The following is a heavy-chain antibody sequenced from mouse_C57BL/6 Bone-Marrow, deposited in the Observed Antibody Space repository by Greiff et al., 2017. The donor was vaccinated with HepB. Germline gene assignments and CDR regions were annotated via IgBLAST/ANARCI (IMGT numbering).Heavy chain of an antibody. CDR1: GYTFTSYG. CDR2: IYPRSVNT. V-gene: IGHV1-81*01. CDR3: ARTHYSNYGNY. J-gene: IGHJ2*01. D-gene: IGHD2-5*01. Sequence: VKLMESGAELARPGASVKLSCKASGYTFTSYGISWVKQRTGQGLEWIGEIYPRSVNTYYNEKFKGKATLTADKSSSTAYMELRSLTSEDSAVYFCARTHYSNYGNYWGQGTTLTVSS.